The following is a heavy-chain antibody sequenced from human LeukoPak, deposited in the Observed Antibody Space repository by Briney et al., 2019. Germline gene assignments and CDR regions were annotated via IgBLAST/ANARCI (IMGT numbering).Heavy chain of an antibody. Sequence: ASVKVSCKASGYTFTGYYMHWVRQAPGQGLEWMGWINPNSGGTNYAQKFQGRVTMTRDTSISTAYMELSRLRSEDTAVYYCARDTCSSTSCYLPDYWGQGTLVTVSS. CDR2: INPNSGGT. CDR1: GYTFTGYY. J-gene: IGHJ4*02. D-gene: IGHD2-2*01. V-gene: IGHV1-2*02. CDR3: ARDTCSSTSCYLPDY.